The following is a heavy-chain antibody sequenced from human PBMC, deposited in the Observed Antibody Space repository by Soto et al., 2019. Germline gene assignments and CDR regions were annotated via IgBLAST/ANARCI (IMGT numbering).Heavy chain of an antibody. V-gene: IGHV5-10-1*01. D-gene: IGHD1-26*01. CDR2: IDPSDSYT. CDR3: GRDFGSGNVDV. Sequence: GESLKISCQTSDEIFNTYWITWVRQMPGRGLEWVGRIDPSDSYTTYNPSLKGHVILSVDKSMNTAYVQWTSLRASDTAMYFCGRDFGSGNVDVWGQGTLVTVSS. J-gene: IGHJ1*01. CDR1: DEIFNTYW.